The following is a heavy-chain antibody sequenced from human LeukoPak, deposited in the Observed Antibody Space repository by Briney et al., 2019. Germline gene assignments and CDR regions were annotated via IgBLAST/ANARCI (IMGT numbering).Heavy chain of an antibody. V-gene: IGHV1-8*01. CDR2: MNPNSGNT. J-gene: IGHJ6*02. CDR1: GYTFTSYD. CDR3: ARNPHGVTIFGVDNYYYYYGTDV. Sequence: ASVKVSCKASGYTFTSYDINWVRQATGQGLEWMGWMNPNSGNTGYAQKFQGRVTMTRNTSISTACMELSSLRSEDTAVYYCARNPHGVTIFGVDNYYYYYGTDVWGQGTTVTVS. D-gene: IGHD3-3*01.